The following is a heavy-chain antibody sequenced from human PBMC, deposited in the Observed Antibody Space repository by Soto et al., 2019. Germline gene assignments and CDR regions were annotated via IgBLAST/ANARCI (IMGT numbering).Heavy chain of an antibody. CDR3: AGGGVGAASGWFDP. Sequence: QVQLVQSGAEVKKPGASVKVSCKASGYIFTSYGITWVRQAPGQGLEWMGWITAYNGNTNYAQKFQGRVTMTTDTPPPTAYMELRSLRSDDTAVYYCAGGGVGAASGWFDPWGQGTLVTVSS. CDR2: ITAYNGNT. D-gene: IGHD2-15*01. J-gene: IGHJ5*02. CDR1: GYIFTSYG. V-gene: IGHV1-18*01.